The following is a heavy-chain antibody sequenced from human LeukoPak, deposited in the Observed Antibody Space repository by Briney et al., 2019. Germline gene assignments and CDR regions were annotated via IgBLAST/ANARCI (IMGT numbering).Heavy chain of an antibody. J-gene: IGHJ4*02. CDR1: GFTFSSYA. CDR2: ISSSGSAT. V-gene: IGHV3-48*01. D-gene: IGHD3-9*01. CDR3: ARDKDWAFDY. Sequence: PGGSLRLSCAASGFTFSSYAMSWVRQAPGKGLEWVSYISSSGSATYYADSVKGRFTISRDNAKNSLYLQLNSLRAEDTAVYYCARDKDWAFDYWGQGTLVTVSS.